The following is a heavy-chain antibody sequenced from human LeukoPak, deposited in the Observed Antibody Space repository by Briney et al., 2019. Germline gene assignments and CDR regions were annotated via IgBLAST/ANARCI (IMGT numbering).Heavy chain of an antibody. D-gene: IGHD4-17*01. Sequence: SETLSLTCAVSGGSISSGGYSWSWIRQPAGKGLEWIGRIYTSGSTNYNPSLKSRVTMSVDTSKNQFSLKLSSVTAADTAVYYCARLSLTVTEYFDYWGQGTLVTVSS. CDR3: ARLSLTVTEYFDY. CDR2: IYTSGST. J-gene: IGHJ4*02. CDR1: GGSISSGGYS. V-gene: IGHV4-61*02.